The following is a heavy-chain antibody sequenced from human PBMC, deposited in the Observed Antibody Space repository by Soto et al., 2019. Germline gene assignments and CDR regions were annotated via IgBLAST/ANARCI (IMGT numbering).Heavy chain of an antibody. CDR1: GYSFTSYG. D-gene: IGHD6-19*01. J-gene: IGHJ4*02. CDR3: ATALGTSGWFDY. Sequence: GASVKVSCKASGYSFTSYGISWVRQAPGQGLEWMGWISTYNGNTNYAQKFQGRVTMTTDTSTSTVFMDLRTLTSDDTAVYYCATALGTSGWFDYWGQGTLVTVSS. V-gene: IGHV1-18*01. CDR2: ISTYNGNT.